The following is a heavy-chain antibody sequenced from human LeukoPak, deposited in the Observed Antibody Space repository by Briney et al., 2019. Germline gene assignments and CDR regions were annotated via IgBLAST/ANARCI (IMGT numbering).Heavy chain of an antibody. Sequence: PGESLKISCAASGFTFSSYAMSWVRQAPGKGLEWVSAISGSGGSTYYADSVKGRFTISRDNSKNTLYLQMNSLRAEDTAVYYCAKVNGDYGRNWFDPWGQGTLVTVSS. CDR2: ISGSGGST. CDR1: GFTFSSYA. D-gene: IGHD4-17*01. V-gene: IGHV3-23*01. J-gene: IGHJ5*02. CDR3: AKVNGDYGRNWFDP.